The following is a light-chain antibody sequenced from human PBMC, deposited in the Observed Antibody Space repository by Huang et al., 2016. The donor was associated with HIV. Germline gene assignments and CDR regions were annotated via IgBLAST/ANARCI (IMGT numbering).Light chain of an antibody. Sequence: DIVMIQSPDSLAVSLGEGATINCKSSQCLLYSSNNKNYLAWYQQKPGQPPKLLIYWASTRESGVPDRFSGSGSGTEFTLTISSLQAEDVAVYYCQQYYSTPFTFAPGTKVDV. CDR2: WAS. CDR1: QCLLYSSNNKNY. V-gene: IGKV4-1*01. CDR3: QQYYSTPFT. J-gene: IGKJ3*01.